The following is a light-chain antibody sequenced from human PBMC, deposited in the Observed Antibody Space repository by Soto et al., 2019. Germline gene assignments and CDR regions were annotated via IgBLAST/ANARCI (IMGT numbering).Light chain of an antibody. V-gene: IGKV1-5*01. CDR3: QQCNDFPCT. J-gene: IGKJ1*01. CDR1: QSISTW. CDR2: DAS. Sequence: DIQMTQSPSTLSASVGDRVTITCRARQSISTWLAWYQQKPGKAPKLLIHDASSLESGVPSRFSASGSGTEFTLTITSLQPDDYATYYCQQCNDFPCTFGQGTKVEVK.